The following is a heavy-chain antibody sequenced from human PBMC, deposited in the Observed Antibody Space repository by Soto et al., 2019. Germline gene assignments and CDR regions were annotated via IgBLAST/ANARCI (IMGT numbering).Heavy chain of an antibody. CDR1: GFTFSDYW. CDR2: IKQDGSEQ. D-gene: IGHD2-21*02. J-gene: IGHJ4*02. V-gene: IGHV3-7*03. CDR3: ARGDDGGDSGAY. Sequence: GGSLRLSCAASGFTFSDYWMTWVRQAPGKGLEWVANIKQDGSEQYYVDSVKDRFTISRDNAKNSLSLQMDSLRAEDTAVYYCARGDDGGDSGAYWGQGTLVTVSS.